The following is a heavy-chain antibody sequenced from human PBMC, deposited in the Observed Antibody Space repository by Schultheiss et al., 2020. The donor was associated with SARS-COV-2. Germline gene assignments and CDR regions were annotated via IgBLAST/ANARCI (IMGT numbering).Heavy chain of an antibody. Sequence: SETLSLTCTVSGGSISSYYWSWIRQPAGKGLEWIGRIYTSGSTYYNPSLKSRVTMSVDTSKNQFSLKLSSVTAADTAVYYCARCMVRGVMSDIWGQGTMVTVSS. CDR2: IYTSGST. J-gene: IGHJ3*02. V-gene: IGHV4-4*07. CDR3: ARCMVRGVMSDI. D-gene: IGHD3-10*01. CDR1: GGSISSYY.